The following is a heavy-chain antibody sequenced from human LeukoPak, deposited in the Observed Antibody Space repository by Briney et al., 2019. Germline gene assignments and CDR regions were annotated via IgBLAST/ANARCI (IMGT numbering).Heavy chain of an antibody. J-gene: IGHJ3*02. Sequence: PSETLSLTCAVSGVSISSSNWWSWVRQPPGKGLEWIGEIYHSGSTNYNPSLKSRVTISVDKSKNQFSLKLSSVTAADTAVYYCARGTYCSSTSCYERGAFDIWGQGTMVTVSS. CDR1: GVSISSSNW. V-gene: IGHV4-4*02. CDR2: IYHSGST. D-gene: IGHD2-2*01. CDR3: ARGTYCSSTSCYERGAFDI.